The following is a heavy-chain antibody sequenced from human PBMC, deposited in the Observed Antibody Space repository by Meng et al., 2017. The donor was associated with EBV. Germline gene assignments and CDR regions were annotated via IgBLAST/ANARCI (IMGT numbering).Heavy chain of an antibody. V-gene: IGHV1-69*06. CDR2: IIPIFGTA. Sequence: QGQLVQSGAEVRKPGYSVKVSCKASGGTFSSYAIRWVRQAPGQGLEWMGGIIPIFGTANYAQKFQGRVTITADKSTSTAYMELSSLRSEDTAVYYCARAEIAAAGRLDYWGQGTLVTVSS. J-gene: IGHJ4*02. CDR3: ARAEIAAAGRLDY. CDR1: GGTFSSYA. D-gene: IGHD6-13*01.